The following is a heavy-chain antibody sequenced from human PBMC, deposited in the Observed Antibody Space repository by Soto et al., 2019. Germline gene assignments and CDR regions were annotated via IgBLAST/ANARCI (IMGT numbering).Heavy chain of an antibody. CDR3: ARDRYCSGGSCPGAFDI. D-gene: IGHD2-15*01. Sequence: SETLSLTCTVSGGSISSGGYYWSWIRQHPGKGLEWIGYIHYSGSTYYNPSLKSRVTISVDTSKNQFSLKLSSVTAADTAVYYCARDRYCSGGSCPGAFDIWGQGTMVT. CDR2: IHYSGST. J-gene: IGHJ3*02. V-gene: IGHV4-31*03. CDR1: GGSISSGGYY.